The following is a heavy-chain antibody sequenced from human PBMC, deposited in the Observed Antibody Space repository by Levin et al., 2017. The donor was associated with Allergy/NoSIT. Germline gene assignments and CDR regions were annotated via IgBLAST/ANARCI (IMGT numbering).Heavy chain of an antibody. D-gene: IGHD2-2*01. CDR1: GYSFTAYY. CDR3: ASVHTLYCTSRSCGAFDY. Sequence: PGGSLRLSCKTSGYSFTAYYLQWVRQVPGQGLEWMGRVNPNNGDTNYAQKFQGRVTMTRDTSISTAYLELSRLRSDDTAVYYCASVHTLYCTSRSCGAFDYWGQGTLVTVSS. J-gene: IGHJ4*02. V-gene: IGHV1-2*06. CDR2: VNPNNGDT.